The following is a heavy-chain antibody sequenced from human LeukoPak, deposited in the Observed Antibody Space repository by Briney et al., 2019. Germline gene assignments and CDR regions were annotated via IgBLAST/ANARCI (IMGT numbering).Heavy chain of an antibody. Sequence: SETLSLTCAVSGGSISSSNWWGGAGQPPGRGLDGIGEIYHSGSTNYNPSLKSRVTISADKSKNQFSLKLSSVTAADTAVYYCAGLKYSSGWYGMDVWGKGTTVTVSS. V-gene: IGHV4-4*02. CDR3: AGLKYSSGWYGMDV. D-gene: IGHD6-19*01. J-gene: IGHJ6*04. CDR1: GGSISSSNW. CDR2: IYHSGST.